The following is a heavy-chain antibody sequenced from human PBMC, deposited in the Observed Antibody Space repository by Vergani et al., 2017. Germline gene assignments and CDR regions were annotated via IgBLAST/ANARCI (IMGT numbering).Heavy chain of an antibody. CDR3: AKNPGISTTRHYYAMDV. V-gene: IGHV3-11*04. Sequence: LEESGGGSVKPGGSLRLSCAASGFKFSDRYMSWIRQAPGKGLEWVSHISPGASTVSYTDSVTGRFTVSRDNDNNSLTLETTLRVEDTAVYYCAKNPGISTTRHYYAMDVWGQGTTVTVSS. D-gene: IGHD1-1*01. CDR2: ISPGASTV. J-gene: IGHJ6*02. CDR1: GFKFSDRY.